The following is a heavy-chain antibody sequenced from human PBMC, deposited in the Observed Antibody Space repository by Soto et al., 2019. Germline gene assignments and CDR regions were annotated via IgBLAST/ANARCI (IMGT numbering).Heavy chain of an antibody. CDR3: ARDLAYERLLDY. CDR1: GYTFTSYG. V-gene: IGHV1-18*01. CDR2: ISADNGNT. J-gene: IGHJ4*02. D-gene: IGHD3-22*01. Sequence: ASAKVSCKASGYTFTSYGISWVRQDPGQGLEWMGWISADNGNTNYAQRLQGRSTMTTDTSTSTAYMELRSLRSDDTAVYYCARDLAYERLLDYWGQGTLVTVSS.